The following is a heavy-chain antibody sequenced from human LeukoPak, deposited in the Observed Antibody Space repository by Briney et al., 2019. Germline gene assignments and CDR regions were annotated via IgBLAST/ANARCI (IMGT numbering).Heavy chain of an antibody. CDR3: ARGGSGWYAGTFDY. D-gene: IGHD6-19*01. V-gene: IGHV4-34*01. CDR2: INHSGST. CDR1: GGSFSGYY. J-gene: IGHJ4*02. Sequence: SETLSLTCAVYGGSFSGYYWSWIRQPPGKGLEWIGEINHSGSTNFNPSLKSRVTISVDTSKNQFSLKLSSVTAADTAVYYCARGGSGWYAGTFDYWGQGTLVNVYS.